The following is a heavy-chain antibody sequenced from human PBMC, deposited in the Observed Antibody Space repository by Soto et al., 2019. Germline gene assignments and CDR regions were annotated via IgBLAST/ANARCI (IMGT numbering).Heavy chain of an antibody. J-gene: IGHJ6*03. Sequence: QVQLQQSGPGLVKPSQSLSLTCAISGDSVSRDSAAWNWIRQTPSRGLEWLGRIYYRSKWLNTYEVSVNSRITISPATSTNQFSMQLSSVTPEDTAVYYCARGSWDDVSGHYYIDVWDEGTTVTVSS. D-gene: IGHD5-12*01. V-gene: IGHV6-1*02. CDR3: ARGSWDDVSGHYYIDV. CDR1: GDSVSRDSAA. CDR2: IYYRSKWLN.